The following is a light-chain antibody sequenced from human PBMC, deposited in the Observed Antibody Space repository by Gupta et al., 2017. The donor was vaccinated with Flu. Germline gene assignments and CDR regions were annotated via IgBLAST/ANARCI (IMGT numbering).Light chain of an antibody. CDR2: VNGDGSH. Sequence: QPVLTQSPSASASLGTSVKLTCTLSSGHSSYAIAWHQQQPEKGPRYLMKVNGDGSHSKGDGIPDRFSGSSSGAERYLTISSLQSEDEADYYCQTWGTGIVVFGGGTKLTVL. V-gene: IGLV4-69*01. CDR1: SGHSSYA. J-gene: IGLJ2*01. CDR3: QTWGTGIVV.